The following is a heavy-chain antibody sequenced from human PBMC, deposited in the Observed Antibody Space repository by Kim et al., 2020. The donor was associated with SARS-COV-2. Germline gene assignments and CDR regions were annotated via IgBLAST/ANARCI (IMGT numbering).Heavy chain of an antibody. CDR1: GFNFGSFG. CDR3: ARAQGSTNWYSVDF. J-gene: IGHJ4*02. D-gene: IGHD6-13*01. V-gene: IGHV3-33*01. Sequence: GGSLRLSCAVSGFNFGSFGMHWVRQAPGKGLEWVAVIWFDGSNIYYADSVKGRFTISRDNSKNSFYLQMISLRVEDTAVYYCARAQGSTNWYSVDFWGQG. CDR2: IWFDGSNI.